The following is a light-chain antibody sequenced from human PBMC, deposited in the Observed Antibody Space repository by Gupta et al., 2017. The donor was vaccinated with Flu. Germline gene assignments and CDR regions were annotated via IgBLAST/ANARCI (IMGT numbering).Light chain of an antibody. J-gene: IGKJ1*01. Sequence: ETMMTQSPATLSGSPGERATLSCRASESVGSNLAWYQQRPGQAPRLLISGASTRATGIPARFSGSGSGTEFTLNISSLQSEDSAIYYCQQYNNWPPYTFGQGTKVEI. V-gene: IGKV3-15*01. CDR3: QQYNNWPPYT. CDR2: GAS. CDR1: ESVGSN.